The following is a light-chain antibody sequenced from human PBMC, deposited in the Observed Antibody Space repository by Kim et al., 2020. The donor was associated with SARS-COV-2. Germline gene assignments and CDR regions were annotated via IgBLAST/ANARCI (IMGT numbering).Light chain of an antibody. CDR2: AAS. CDR1: QGISSY. Sequence: DIQLTQSPSFLSASVGDRVTITCRASQGISSYLAWYQQKPGKAPKLLIYAASTLQSGVPSRFSGSGSGTEFTLTISSLQPEDFATYYCQQLNSYTVTFGGGTKLEI. J-gene: IGKJ4*01. V-gene: IGKV1-9*01. CDR3: QQLNSYTVT.